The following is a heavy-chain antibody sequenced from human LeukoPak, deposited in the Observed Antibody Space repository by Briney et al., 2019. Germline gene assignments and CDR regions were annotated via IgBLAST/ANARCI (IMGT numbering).Heavy chain of an antibody. CDR1: GFTFSSYA. CDR3: ARDDYGDTRTFDY. V-gene: IGHV3-11*04. CDR2: ISSSGSTI. J-gene: IGHJ4*02. Sequence: GGSLRLSCAASGFTFSSYAMSWIRQAPGKGLELVSYISSSGSTIYYADSVKGRFTISRDNAEKSLFLQMDSLRAEDTAVYYCARDDYGDTRTFDYWGQGTLVTVSS. D-gene: IGHD4-17*01.